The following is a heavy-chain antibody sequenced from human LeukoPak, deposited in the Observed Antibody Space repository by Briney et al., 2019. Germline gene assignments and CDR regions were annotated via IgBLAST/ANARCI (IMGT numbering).Heavy chain of an antibody. J-gene: IGHJ3*02. CDR1: GYTFTGYY. CDR2: INPNSGGT. CDR3: AREDMANAFDI. V-gene: IGHV1-2*04. D-gene: IGHD5-24*01. Sequence: ASVKVSCKASGYTFTGYYMHWARQAPGQGLEWMGWINPNSGGTNYAQKFQGWVTMTRDTSISTAYMELSRLRSDDTAVYYCAREDMANAFDIWGQGTMVTVSS.